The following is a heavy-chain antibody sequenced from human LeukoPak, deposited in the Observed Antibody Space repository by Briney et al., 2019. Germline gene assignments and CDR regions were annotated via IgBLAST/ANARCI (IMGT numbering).Heavy chain of an antibody. CDR1: GFTFSSYA. D-gene: IGHD4-23*01. CDR3: AKDYGGNSDAFDI. V-gene: IGHV3-23*01. CDR2: ISGSGTST. Sequence: GGSLTLSCAASGFTFSSYAMSWVRQAPGKGLEWVSSISGSGTSTYYADSVEGRFTISRDNSKNTLYLQMNSLRAEDTALYSCAKDYGGNSDAFDIWGQGTVVSVSS. J-gene: IGHJ3*02.